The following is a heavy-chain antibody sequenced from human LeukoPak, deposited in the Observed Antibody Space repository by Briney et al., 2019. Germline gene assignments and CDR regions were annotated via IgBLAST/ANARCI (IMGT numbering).Heavy chain of an antibody. CDR1: GGSISSYY. V-gene: IGHV4-59*01. J-gene: IGHJ4*02. D-gene: IGHD2-15*01. CDR2: IYYSGST. Sequence: SETLSLTCTVSGGSISSYYWSWIRQPPVKGLEWSGYIYYSGSTNYNPSLKSRVTISVDTSKNQFSLMLSSVTAADTAVYYCARGERYCSGGSCYSDPSDYWGQGTLVTVSS. CDR3: ARGERYCSGGSCYSDPSDY.